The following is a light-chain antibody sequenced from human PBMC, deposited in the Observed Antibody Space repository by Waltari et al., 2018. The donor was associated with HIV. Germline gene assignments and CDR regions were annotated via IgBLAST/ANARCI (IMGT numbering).Light chain of an antibody. Sequence: QSVLTQPPSASGTPGQRVTISCSGASSNIGSNTVNWYQQFPGTAPKLLIYSNTQRPSGVPDRFSGSKSGTSASLAISGLQSEDEADYYCSAWDDSVTGPVFGGGTKLTVL. CDR1: SSNIGSNT. J-gene: IGLJ3*02. CDR3: SAWDDSVTGPV. CDR2: SNT. V-gene: IGLV1-44*01.